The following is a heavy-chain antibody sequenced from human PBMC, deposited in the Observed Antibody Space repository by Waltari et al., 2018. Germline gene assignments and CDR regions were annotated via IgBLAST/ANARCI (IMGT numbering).Heavy chain of an antibody. Sequence: QVQLQESGPGLVKPSETLSLTCTVSGGSISSYYWSWIRQPPGKGLEWIGYIYYSGSTNSNPSLKSRVTISVDTSKNQFSLKLSSVTAVDTAVYYCARVPAYYYYYMDVWGKGTTVTVSS. V-gene: IGHV4-59*01. CDR1: GGSISSYY. J-gene: IGHJ6*03. CDR2: IYYSGST. CDR3: ARVPAYYYYYMDV.